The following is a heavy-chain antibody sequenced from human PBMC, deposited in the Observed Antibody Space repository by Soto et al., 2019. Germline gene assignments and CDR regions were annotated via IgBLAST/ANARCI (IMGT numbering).Heavy chain of an antibody. CDR3: TSDAGGSYDNWFNP. J-gene: IGHJ5*02. CDR2: ISSGSAYI. Sequence: EVQLVESGGGLVKPGESLRLSCTFTFSSYSLNWVRQAPGKGLGWVSSISSGSAYIKYAESVKSRFTISRDNANRLLNLQMRRLMVDYSAVYYFTSDAGGSYDNWFNPWGQGTLVTVSS. V-gene: IGHV3-21*01. CDR1: TFSSYS. D-gene: IGHD1-26*01.